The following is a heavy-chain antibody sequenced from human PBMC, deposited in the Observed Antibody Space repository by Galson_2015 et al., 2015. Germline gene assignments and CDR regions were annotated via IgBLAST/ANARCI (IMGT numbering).Heavy chain of an antibody. D-gene: IGHD1-26*01. Sequence: PALVKPTQTLTLTCTFSGFSLSSTGVGVGWVRQHPGKALEWLAVIYWDDDKRYSPSLKSRLAITKDTSKIQVVLTVKSMYSVDTSTYYCAHSGLYRFFAIWVQATLFTVSS. CDR3: AHSGLYRFFAI. J-gene: IGHJ1*01. V-gene: IGHV2-5*02. CDR2: IYWDDDK. CDR1: GFSLSSTGVG.